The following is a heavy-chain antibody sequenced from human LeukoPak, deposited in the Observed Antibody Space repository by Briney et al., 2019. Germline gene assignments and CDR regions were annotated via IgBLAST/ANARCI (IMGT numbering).Heavy chain of an antibody. J-gene: IGHJ1*01. CDR2: ITNDGSST. CDR1: GLTFSSHW. CDR3: ARDHLYCSGGSCYRYFQH. D-gene: IGHD2-15*01. Sequence: GGSLRLSCAASGLTFSSHWMHWVRQAPGKGLVWVSRITNDGSSTTYADSVKGRFTISRDNAKNMLYLQVNSLRAEDTAVYYCARDHLYCSGGSCYRYFQHWGQGTLVTVSS. V-gene: IGHV3-74*01.